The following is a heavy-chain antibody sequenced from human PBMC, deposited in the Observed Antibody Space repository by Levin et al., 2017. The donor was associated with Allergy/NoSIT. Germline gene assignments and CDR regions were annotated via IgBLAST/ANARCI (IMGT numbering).Heavy chain of an antibody. CDR1: RFTFRDYA. D-gene: IGHD2-15*01. CDR2: IRSKAFGGTT. V-gene: IGHV3-49*03. J-gene: IGHJ4*02. CDR3: TSQPLGFCSGDSCYGVHY. Sequence: PGGSLRLSCTASRFTFRDYAMSWFRQAPGKGLEWLGFIRSKAFGGTTEYAASVKGGFTISRDDSKNIAYLQINSLKTEDTAVYYCTSQPLGFCSGDSCYGVHYWGRGTLVTVSS.